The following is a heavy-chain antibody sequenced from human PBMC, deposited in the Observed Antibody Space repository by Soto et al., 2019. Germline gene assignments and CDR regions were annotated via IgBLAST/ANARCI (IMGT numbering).Heavy chain of an antibody. CDR1: GGSFSGYY. CDR2: INHSGST. CDR3: ARRGQWLAPFEY. V-gene: IGHV4-34*01. J-gene: IGHJ4*02. D-gene: IGHD6-19*01. Sequence: SETLSLTCAVYGGSFSGYYWSLIRQPPGKGLEWIGEINHSGSTNYNPSLKIRVTISVDTSKNQFSLKLSSVTAADTAVYYCARRGQWLAPFEYWGQGTMVTVSS.